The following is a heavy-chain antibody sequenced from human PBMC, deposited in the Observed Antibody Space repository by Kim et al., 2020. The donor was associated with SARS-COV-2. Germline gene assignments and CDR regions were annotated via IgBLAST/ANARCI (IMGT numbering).Heavy chain of an antibody. CDR1: GFTFSSYA. J-gene: IGHJ5*02. Sequence: GGSLRLSCAASGFTFSSYAMSWVRQAPGKGLEWVSAISGSGGSTYYADSVKGRFTISRDNSKNTLYLQMNSLRAEDTAVYYCAKDSPYGSSGSNWFDPWGQGTLVTVSS. D-gene: IGHD6-19*01. V-gene: IGHV3-23*01. CDR3: AKDSPYGSSGSNWFDP. CDR2: ISGSGGST.